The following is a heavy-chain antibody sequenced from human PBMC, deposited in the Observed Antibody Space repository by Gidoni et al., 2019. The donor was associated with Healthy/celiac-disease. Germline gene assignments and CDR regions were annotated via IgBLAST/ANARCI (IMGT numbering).Heavy chain of an antibody. V-gene: IGHV3-23*01. CDR3: AKDEGGSRSSWYMAIYDSSGYYLDY. Sequence: EVQLLESGGGLVQPGGSLRLSCAASGFPFSSYAMTWVRQAPGKGLEWVSAISGSGGSTYYADSVKGRFTISRDNSKNTLYLQMNSLRAEDTAVYYCAKDEGGSRSSWYMAIYDSSGYYLDYWGQGTLVTVSS. D-gene: IGHD3-22*01. CDR1: GFPFSSYA. J-gene: IGHJ4*02. CDR2: ISGSGGST.